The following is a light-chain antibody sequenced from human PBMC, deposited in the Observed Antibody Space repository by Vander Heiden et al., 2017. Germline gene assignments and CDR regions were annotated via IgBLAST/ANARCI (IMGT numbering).Light chain of an antibody. CDR3: AARDASRSGWV. CDR1: SPNIGSNY. V-gene: IGLV1-47*01. CDR2: RNS. Sequence: SVLTQPPSASGTPGQRVTISCSGSSPNIGSNYVSWYQQLPGTAPKLLFYRNSRRPSGAPDRCSGSKSATSASVTTSGLRAEEEADYYCAARDASRSGWVFGGGTKLTVL. J-gene: IGLJ3*02.